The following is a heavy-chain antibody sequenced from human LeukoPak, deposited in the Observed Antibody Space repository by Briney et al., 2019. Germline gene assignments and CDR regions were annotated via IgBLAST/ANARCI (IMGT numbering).Heavy chain of an antibody. CDR3: ARDYYYDRSGSLNDAFDI. D-gene: IGHD3-22*01. CDR1: GGSSSNYY. J-gene: IGHJ3*02. Sequence: TSEPLSLTCTVSGGSSSNYYWSWIRQPAGKGLEWIGRIYSSGSTNYNPSLKSRVTMSVDTSKNQFSLRLSSVTAADAAVYYCARDYYYDRSGSLNDAFDIWGQGTMVTVSS. CDR2: IYSSGST. V-gene: IGHV4-4*07.